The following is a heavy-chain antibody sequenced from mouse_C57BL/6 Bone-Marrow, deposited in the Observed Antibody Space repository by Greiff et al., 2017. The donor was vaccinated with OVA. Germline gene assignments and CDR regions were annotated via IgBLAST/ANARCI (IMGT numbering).Heavy chain of an antibody. V-gene: IGHV6-6*01. D-gene: IGHD2-4*01. Sequence: EVMLVESGGGLVQPGGSMKLSCAASGFTFSDAWMDWVRQSPEKGLEWVAEIRNKANNHATYYAESVKGRFTISRDDSKSSVYLQMNSLRAEDTGIYYCTRRLRRGAWFAYWGQGTLVTVSA. CDR1: GFTFSDAW. J-gene: IGHJ3*01. CDR3: TRRLRRGAWFAY. CDR2: IRNKANNHAT.